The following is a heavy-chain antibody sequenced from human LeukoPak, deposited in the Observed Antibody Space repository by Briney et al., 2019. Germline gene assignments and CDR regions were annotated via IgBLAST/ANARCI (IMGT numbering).Heavy chain of an antibody. CDR1: GGSISSSSYY. V-gene: IGHV4-39*07. CDR3: ARGLMGYSGFGGFDY. J-gene: IGHJ4*02. CDR2: IYYSGST. D-gene: IGHD5-12*01. Sequence: SETLSLTCTVSGGSISSSSYYWGWIRQPPGKGLEWIGSIYYSGSTYYNPSLKSRVTISVDTSKNQFSLKLSSVTAADTAVYYCARGLMGYSGFGGFDYWGQGTLVTVSS.